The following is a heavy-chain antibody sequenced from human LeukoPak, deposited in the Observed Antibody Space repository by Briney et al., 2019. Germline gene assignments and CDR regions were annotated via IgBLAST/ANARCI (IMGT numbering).Heavy chain of an antibody. Sequence: ASVKVSCKASVYTFTGYYMHWVRQAPGQGRERMGWINPNSGGTNYAQKFQGRVTMTRDTSISTAYMELSRLRSDDTAVYYCARVRSDAFDIWGQGTMVAVSS. CDR2: INPNSGGT. V-gene: IGHV1-2*02. J-gene: IGHJ3*02. CDR1: VYTFTGYY. CDR3: ARVRSDAFDI.